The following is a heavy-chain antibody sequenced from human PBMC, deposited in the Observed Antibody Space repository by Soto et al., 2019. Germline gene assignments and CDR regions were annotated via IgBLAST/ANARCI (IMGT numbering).Heavy chain of an antibody. V-gene: IGHV3-33*01. Sequence: GGSLRLSCAASGFTLSTHGMHWVRQAPGKGLEWLAVIWSEGGNKYYADSVEGRVTISRDNSKNTPYLQMNSLRAADTAVYYCARELITFGGIIVKSSFDYWGQGT. D-gene: IGHD3-16*02. CDR1: GFTLSTHG. J-gene: IGHJ4*02. CDR2: IWSEGGNK. CDR3: ARELITFGGIIVKSSFDY.